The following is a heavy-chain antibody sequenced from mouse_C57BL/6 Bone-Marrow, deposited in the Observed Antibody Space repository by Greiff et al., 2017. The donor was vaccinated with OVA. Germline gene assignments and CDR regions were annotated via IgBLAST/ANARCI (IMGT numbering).Heavy chain of an antibody. V-gene: IGHV10-3*01. CDR3: VREVRYPGWYFDV. D-gene: IGHD2-12*01. J-gene: IGHJ1*03. CDR2: ISSKSSNYAT. Sequence: GGGLVQPKGSLKLSCAASGFTFNTYAMHRVRQAPGQGLDWVARISSKSSNYATYYAASVKDRFTISRGDSQSMLYLQMNNLITEDRAMYYCVREVRYPGWYFDVWGTGTTVTVSS. CDR1: GFTFNTYA.